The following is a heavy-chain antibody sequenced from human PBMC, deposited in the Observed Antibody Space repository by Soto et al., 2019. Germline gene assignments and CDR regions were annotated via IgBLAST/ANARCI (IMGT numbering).Heavy chain of an antibody. D-gene: IGHD1-7*01. CDR1: GYNFVRYW. Sequence: GEALKIPFKGSGYNFVRYWIVWVRQMPGKGLEWMGIIYPNDSKTKYSPSFQGQVTMSVGMSISTAYLQWRSLKASDTAMYFCARGNVANFFDPWGQGPLVTVSS. CDR3: ARGNVANFFDP. CDR2: IYPNDSKT. J-gene: IGHJ5*02. V-gene: IGHV5-51*01.